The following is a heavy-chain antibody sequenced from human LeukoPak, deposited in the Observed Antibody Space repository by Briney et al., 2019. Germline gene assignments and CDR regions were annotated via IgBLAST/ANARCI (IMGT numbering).Heavy chain of an antibody. V-gene: IGHV4-34*01. D-gene: IGHD3-9*01. CDR3: VRRRVLRYFEWFPNWFDP. J-gene: IGHJ5*02. CDR2: INHSGST. Sequence: PSETLSLTCAVYGGSFSGYYWSWIRQPPGKGLEWIGEINHSGSTNYNPSLKSRVTISVDTSKNQFSLKLRSVTAADTAVYYCVRRRVLRYFEWFPNWFDPWGQGTLVTVSS. CDR1: GGSFSGYY.